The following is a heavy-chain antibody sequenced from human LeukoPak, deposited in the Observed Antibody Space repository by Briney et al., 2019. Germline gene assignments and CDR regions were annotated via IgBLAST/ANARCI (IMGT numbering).Heavy chain of an antibody. D-gene: IGHD1-26*01. CDR3: AKEASSGNFVTIDC. CDR2: ISYDGSNK. V-gene: IGHV3-30-3*01. CDR1: GFTFSSYA. J-gene: IGHJ4*02. Sequence: GGSLRLSCAASGFTFSSYAIHWVRQAPGKGLEWVAVISYDGSNKYHADSVKGRFTISRDNSKNTLYLQMNSLRAEDTAIYYCAKEASSGNFVTIDCWGQGALVTVSS.